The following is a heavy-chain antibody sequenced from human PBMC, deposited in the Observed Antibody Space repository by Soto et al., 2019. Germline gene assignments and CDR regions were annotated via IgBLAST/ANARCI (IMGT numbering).Heavy chain of an antibody. D-gene: IGHD3-16*02. CDR1: SGSISSSNW. CDR2: IYHSGST. V-gene: IGHV4-4*02. CDR3: ARVWVNWGSYREDAFDI. J-gene: IGHJ3*02. Sequence: SETLSLTCAVSSGSISSSNWWSWVRQPPGKGLEWIGEIYHSGSTNYNPSLKSRVTISVDKSKNQFSLKLSSVTAADTAVYYCARVWVNWGSYREDAFDIWGQGTMVTVSS.